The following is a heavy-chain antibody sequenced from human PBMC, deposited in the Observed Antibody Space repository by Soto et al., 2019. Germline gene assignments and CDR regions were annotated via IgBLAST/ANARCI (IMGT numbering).Heavy chain of an antibody. CDR2: IYYSGST. V-gene: IGHV4-39*01. CDR3: ARQGEDIVVVVAAAWEY. J-gene: IGHJ4*02. CDR1: GGSISSSSYY. D-gene: IGHD2-15*01. Sequence: QLQLQESGPGLVKPSETLSLTCTVSGGSISSSSYYWGWIRQPPGKGLEWIGSIYYSGSTYYNPSLKSRVTISVDTSKNQFSLKLSSVTAADTAVYYCARQGEDIVVVVAAAWEYWGQGTLVTVSS.